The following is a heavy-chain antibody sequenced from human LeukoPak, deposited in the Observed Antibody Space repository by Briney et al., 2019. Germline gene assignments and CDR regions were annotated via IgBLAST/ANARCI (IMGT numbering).Heavy chain of an antibody. CDR3: AKVGAYDFWSGYLDY. V-gene: IGHV3-23*01. CDR2: ISGSGGST. CDR1: GFTFSSYA. Sequence: PGGSLRLSCAASGFTFSSYAMTWVRRAPGKGLEWVSVISGSGGSTYYADSVKGRFTISRDNSKNTLYLQMNSLRVEDTAVYYCAKVGAYDFWSGYLDYWGQGTLVTVSS. J-gene: IGHJ4*02. D-gene: IGHD3-3*01.